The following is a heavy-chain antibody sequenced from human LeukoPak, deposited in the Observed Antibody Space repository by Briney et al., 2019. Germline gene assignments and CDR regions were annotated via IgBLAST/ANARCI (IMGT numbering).Heavy chain of an antibody. J-gene: IGHJ4*02. CDR1: GGSISSYY. CDR2: IYYSGST. Sequence: SETLSLTCTVSGGSISSYYWSWIRQPPGKGLEWIGDIYYSGSTNYNPSLKSRVTISVDTSKNQFSLKLSSVTAADTAVYYCARGTYDILTGSLFDYWGQGTLVTVSS. D-gene: IGHD3-9*01. CDR3: ARGTYDILTGSLFDY. V-gene: IGHV4-59*01.